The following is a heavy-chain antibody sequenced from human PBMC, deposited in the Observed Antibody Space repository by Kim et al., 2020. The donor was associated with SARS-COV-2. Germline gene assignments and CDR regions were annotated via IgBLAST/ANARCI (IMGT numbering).Heavy chain of an antibody. CDR3: ASVLRYFDWLNS. Sequence: GGSLRLSCAASGFTFSSYEMNWVRQAPGKGLEWVSYISSSGSTIYYADSVKGRFTISRDNAKNSLYLQMNSLRAEDTAVYYCASVLRYFDWLNSWGQGTLVTVSS. V-gene: IGHV3-48*03. D-gene: IGHD3-9*01. J-gene: IGHJ5*01. CDR1: GFTFSSYE. CDR2: ISSSGSTI.